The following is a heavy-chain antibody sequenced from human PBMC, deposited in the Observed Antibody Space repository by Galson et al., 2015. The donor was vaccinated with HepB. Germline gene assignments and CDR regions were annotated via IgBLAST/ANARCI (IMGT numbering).Heavy chain of an antibody. Sequence: ETLSLTCSVSGGSISSFYWSWIRQPPGKGLEWIGYIYSSGTTTYNPSLKSRVTISLDTSKNQFSLKVRSVTAADTAIYYCARHDPNSGWSDFDYWGQGALVTVSS. D-gene: IGHD6-19*01. CDR3: ARHDPNSGWSDFDY. J-gene: IGHJ4*02. CDR2: IYSSGTT. CDR1: GGSISSFY. V-gene: IGHV4-59*01.